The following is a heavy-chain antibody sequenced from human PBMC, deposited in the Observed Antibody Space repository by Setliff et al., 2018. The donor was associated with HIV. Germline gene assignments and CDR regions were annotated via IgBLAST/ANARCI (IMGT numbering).Heavy chain of an antibody. CDR3: ARAPTGELDF. J-gene: IGHJ4*02. V-gene: IGHV4-4*08. D-gene: IGHD7-27*01. CDR2: IHTSGST. Sequence: SETLSLTCAVSGDSMSGYYWSWIRQSPGKKLEWIGYIHTSGSTNYNPSLKSRVTISLDTSNDRLSLRLSSVTAADTAVYYCARAPTGELDFWGQGTLVTVSS. CDR1: GDSMSGYY.